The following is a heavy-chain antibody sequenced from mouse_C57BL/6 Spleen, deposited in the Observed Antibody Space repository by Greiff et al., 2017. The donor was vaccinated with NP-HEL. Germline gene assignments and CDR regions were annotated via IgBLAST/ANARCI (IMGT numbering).Heavy chain of an antibody. Sequence: VQLKESGPGLVKPSQSLSLTCSVTGYSITSGYYWNWIRQFPGNKLEWMGYISYDGSNNYNPSLKNRISITRDTSKNQFFLKLNSVTTEDTATYYCARDQYYAYFDYWGQGTTLTVSS. CDR3: ARDQYYAYFDY. CDR2: ISYDGSN. D-gene: IGHD1-1*02. CDR1: GYSITSGYY. V-gene: IGHV3-6*01. J-gene: IGHJ2*01.